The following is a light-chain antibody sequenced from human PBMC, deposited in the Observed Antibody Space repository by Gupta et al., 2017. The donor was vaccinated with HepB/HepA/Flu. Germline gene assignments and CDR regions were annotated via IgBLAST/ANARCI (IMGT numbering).Light chain of an antibody. V-gene: IGLV1-44*01. CDR1: SSNIGSNN. CDR2: IND. Sequence: QSVLTQPPSVSGTPGQSVTIACSGASSNIGSNNVNLYQLFPGTAPKLLIAINDQRPLGVSDRFSGSKSGTSASLAISALQSEDEAEYYCAAWDDGLNGYYVFGTGTQVNVL. CDR3: AAWDDGLNGYYV. J-gene: IGLJ1*01.